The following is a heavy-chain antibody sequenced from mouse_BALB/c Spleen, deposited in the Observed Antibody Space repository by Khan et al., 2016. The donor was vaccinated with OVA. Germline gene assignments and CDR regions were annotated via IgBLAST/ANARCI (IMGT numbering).Heavy chain of an antibody. CDR1: GFTFSNYW. V-gene: IGHV6-6*02. Sequence: EVKLEEPGGGLVQPGGSMKLSCVASGFTFSNYWMNWVRQSPEKGLEWDAEIRLKSNNYATHYAESVKGRFIISRDDSKSSVYLQMNNLRAEDTGIYYCPLPPWFADWGQGTLVTVSA. CDR2: IRLKSNNYAT. J-gene: IGHJ3*01. CDR3: PLPPWFAD.